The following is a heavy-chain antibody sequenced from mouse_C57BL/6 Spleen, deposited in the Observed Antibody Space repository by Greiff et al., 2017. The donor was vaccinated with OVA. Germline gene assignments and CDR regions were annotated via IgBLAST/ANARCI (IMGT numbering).Heavy chain of an antibody. CDR3: AREGHYGSSDY. J-gene: IGHJ2*01. CDR2: IYPGDGDT. CDR1: GYAFSSSW. D-gene: IGHD1-1*01. Sequence: QVQLKQSGPELVKPGASVKISCKASGYAFSSSWMNWVKQRPGKGLEWIGRIYPGDGDTNYNGKFKGKATLTADKSSSTAYMQLSSLTSEDSAVYFCAREGHYGSSDYWGQGTTLTVSS. V-gene: IGHV1-82*01.